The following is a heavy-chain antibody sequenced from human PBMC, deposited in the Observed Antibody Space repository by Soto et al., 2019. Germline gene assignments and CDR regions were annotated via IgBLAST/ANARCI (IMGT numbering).Heavy chain of an antibody. D-gene: IGHD4-17*01. CDR3: AQGRSGDYGGIDY. V-gene: IGHV3-23*01. CDR1: GFTFSTYA. Sequence: EVQLLESGGGLVQPGGSLRLSCAASGFTFSTYAMIWVRQAPGKGLEWVSVITGSGGSTYYADSVKGRFTISRDTSKNMLFLQMNSLRAEGTAVYYCAQGRSGDYGGIDYWGQGSMVSVSS. J-gene: IGHJ4*02. CDR2: ITGSGGST.